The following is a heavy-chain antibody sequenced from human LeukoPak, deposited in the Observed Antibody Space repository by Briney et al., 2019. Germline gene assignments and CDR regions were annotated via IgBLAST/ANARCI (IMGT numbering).Heavy chain of an antibody. CDR2: ISGYNANT. V-gene: IGHV1-18*01. CDR1: GYTFTTYG. D-gene: IGHD4-11*01. CDR3: ARDSLDYSNYGPDY. J-gene: IGHJ4*02. Sequence: ASVKVSCKASGYTFTTYGISWVRQAPGQGLEWMGWISGYNANTNYAQKLQGRVTMTTDTSTSTAYMEMRSLRSDDTAVYYCARDSLDYSNYGPDYWGQGTLVTVSS.